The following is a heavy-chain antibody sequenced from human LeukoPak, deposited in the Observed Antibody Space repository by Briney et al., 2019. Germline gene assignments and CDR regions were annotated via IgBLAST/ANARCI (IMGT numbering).Heavy chain of an antibody. V-gene: IGHV3-7*03. CDR2: IKQDGSEK. CDR1: GFTFSTYW. J-gene: IGHJ4*02. D-gene: IGHD3-3*01. CDR3: ARESRGFLEWLPFDY. Sequence: GSLRLSCTVSGFTFSTYWMSWVRQAPGKGLEWVASIKQDGSEKYYDDSVKGRFTISRDNAKNSLYLQMDSLRAEDTAVYYCARESRGFLEWLPFDYWGQGALVTVSS.